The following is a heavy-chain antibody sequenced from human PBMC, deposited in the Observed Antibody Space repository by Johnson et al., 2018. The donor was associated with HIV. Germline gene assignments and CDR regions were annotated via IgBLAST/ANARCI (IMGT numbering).Heavy chain of an antibody. J-gene: IGHJ3*02. CDR3: AKHIVLVVYAIGAAFDI. CDR1: GFTFDDYA. Sequence: VQLVESGGGLVQPGRSLRLSCAASGFTFDDYAMHWVRQAPGKGLEWVSGINSDGSSTSYADSVKGRFTISRDNAKNTLYLQMNSLRAEDTAVYYCAKHIVLVVYAIGAAFDIWGQGTMVTVSS. D-gene: IGHD2-8*02. V-gene: IGHV3-9*01. CDR2: INSDGSST.